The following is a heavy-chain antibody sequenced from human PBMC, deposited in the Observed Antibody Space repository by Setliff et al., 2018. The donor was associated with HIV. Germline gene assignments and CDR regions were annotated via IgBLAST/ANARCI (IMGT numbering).Heavy chain of an antibody. CDR2: ISSRGSTI. CDR3: VRPVREPGD. D-gene: IGHD2-2*01. Sequence: GSLRLSCAASGFTFSSYEMNWVRQAPGKGLEWVSYISSRGSTIYYADSVKGRFTISRDNAKNSLFRQMNSLRAEDTAMYYCVRPVREPGDWGRGTLVTVSS. CDR1: GFTFSSYE. J-gene: IGHJ4*02. V-gene: IGHV3-48*03.